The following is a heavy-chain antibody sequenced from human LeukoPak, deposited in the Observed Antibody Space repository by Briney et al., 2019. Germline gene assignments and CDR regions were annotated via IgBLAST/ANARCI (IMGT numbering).Heavy chain of an antibody. V-gene: IGHV3-23*01. D-gene: IGHD5-18*01. CDR1: GFTFTTNA. J-gene: IGHJ4*02. CDR3: AKGEYSYGYLFDY. CDR2: ISSSGGST. Sequence: GGSLRLSCVASGFTFTTNAIGWVRQAPGKGLEWVSTISSSGGSTYYADSVKGRFTISRDNSKNTLNLQMNGLRAEDTAVYYCAKGEYSYGYLFDYWGQGTLVTVSS.